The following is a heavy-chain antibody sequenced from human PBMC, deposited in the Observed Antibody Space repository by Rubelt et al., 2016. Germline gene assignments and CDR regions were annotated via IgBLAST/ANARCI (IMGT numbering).Heavy chain of an antibody. CDR3: ARSCLEWSNWFDP. D-gene: IGHD3-3*02. V-gene: IGHV1-2*02. Sequence: QVQLVQSGAEVKKPGASVKVSCKASGYTFTGYYMHWVRQAPGQGLEWMGWINPNSGGTNYAQKFQGSVTMTSDTSISTAFMELRSLRSDDTAVYYCARSCLEWSNWFDPWGQGTLVTVSS. J-gene: IGHJ5*02. CDR2: INPNSGGT. CDR1: GYTFTGYY.